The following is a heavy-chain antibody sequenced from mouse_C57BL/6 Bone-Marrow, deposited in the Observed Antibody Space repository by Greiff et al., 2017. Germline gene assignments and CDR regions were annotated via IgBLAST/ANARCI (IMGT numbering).Heavy chain of an antibody. Sequence: VKLVESGPGLVAPSQSLSITCTVSGFSLTSYGVDWVRQPPGKGLEWLGVIWGGGSTNYNSAFMSRLSISKDNSKSQVFIKMNSLQTDDTAMYYCAKRYGNDVGYAMDYWGQGTSVTVSS. CDR2: IWGGGST. J-gene: IGHJ4*01. V-gene: IGHV2-9*01. D-gene: IGHD2-2*01. CDR1: GFSLTSYG. CDR3: AKRYGNDVGYAMDY.